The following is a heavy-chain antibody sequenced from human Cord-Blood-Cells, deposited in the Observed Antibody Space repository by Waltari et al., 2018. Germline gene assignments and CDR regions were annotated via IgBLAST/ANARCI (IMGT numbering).Heavy chain of an antibody. CDR3: ARDNGFWSGYYYYYYYMDV. J-gene: IGHJ6*03. D-gene: IGHD3-3*01. V-gene: IGHV4-4*07. CDR1: GGPISSYV. CDR2: IYTSGST. Sequence: QVQLQESGPGLVKPSATLSLTCTVSGGPISSYVWSWIRQPAGKGLEWLGRIYTSGSTNYNPSLKSRVTMSGDTSKNQFSLKLSSVTAADTAVYYCARDNGFWSGYYYYYYYMDVWGKGTTVTVSS.